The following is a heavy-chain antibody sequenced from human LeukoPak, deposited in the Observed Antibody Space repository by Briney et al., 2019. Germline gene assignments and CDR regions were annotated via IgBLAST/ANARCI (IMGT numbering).Heavy chain of an antibody. D-gene: IGHD5-12*01. CDR1: GFSFSNSW. V-gene: IGHV3-23*01. CDR2: ISDSGDIP. J-gene: IGHJ4*02. CDR3: AKDRAGYSGARGFDY. Sequence: GGSLRLSCAATGFSFSNSWMTWVRQAPGKGLEWVSGISDSGDIPYYADSVKGRFTISRDNSKNTLYLQMNSLRPEDTAVNYCAKDRAGYSGARGFDYWGQGTLVTVSS.